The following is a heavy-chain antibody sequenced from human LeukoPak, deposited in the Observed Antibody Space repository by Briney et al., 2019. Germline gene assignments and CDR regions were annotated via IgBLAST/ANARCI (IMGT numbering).Heavy chain of an antibody. Sequence: QSGGSLRLSCAASGFTFNNYAMSWVRQAPGKGLEWVSGIDDGGGSTYYADSVKGRFTVSRDNSKNTLYLQMNSLRAEDTAVYYCVKGRISEDGLDFWGQGTLVTVSS. CDR2: IDDGGGST. J-gene: IGHJ4*02. D-gene: IGHD6-13*01. CDR1: GFTFNNYA. V-gene: IGHV3-23*01. CDR3: VKGRISEDGLDF.